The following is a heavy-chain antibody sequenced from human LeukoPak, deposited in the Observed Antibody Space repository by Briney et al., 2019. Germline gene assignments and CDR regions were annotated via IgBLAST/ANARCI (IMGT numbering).Heavy chain of an antibody. Sequence: GGSLRLSCAASGFIFNNYGLVWVRQAPGKGLEWVSAISNDGGGTTYTDFVKGRFTISRDNSKNTLFLQMDSLRAEDTALYYCAKDGASSWHNYWGQGTLVTVSS. CDR1: GFIFNNYG. CDR3: AKDGASSWHNY. CDR2: ISNDGGGT. V-gene: IGHV3-23*01. J-gene: IGHJ4*02. D-gene: IGHD6-13*01.